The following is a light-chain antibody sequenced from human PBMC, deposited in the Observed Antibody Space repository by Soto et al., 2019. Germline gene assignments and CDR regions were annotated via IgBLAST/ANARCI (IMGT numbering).Light chain of an antibody. CDR1: TGAVTSGYY. CDR3: LLYYAGAGWV. Sequence: QTVVTQEPSLTVSPGGTVTLTCASSTGAVTSGYYPNWFQQKPGQAPRALIYSISNKHSWTPARFSGSLLGGKAALTLSGVQPEDEAEYYCLLYYAGAGWVFGGGTKVTVL. J-gene: IGLJ3*02. CDR2: SIS. V-gene: IGLV7-43*01.